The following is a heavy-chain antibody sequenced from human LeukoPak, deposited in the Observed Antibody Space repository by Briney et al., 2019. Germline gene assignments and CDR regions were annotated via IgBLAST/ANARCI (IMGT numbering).Heavy chain of an antibody. Sequence: GGSLRLSCAASGFTFSRSSMNWVRQAPGKGLEWVSVIGSSGDNIHYADSVKGRFTISRDNSKNTLYLQMNSLRAEDTAVYYCARVAVGDTYYFDYWGQGTLVTVSS. CDR1: GFTFSRSS. D-gene: IGHD3-16*01. J-gene: IGHJ4*02. CDR2: IGSSGDNI. CDR3: ARVAVGDTYYFDY. V-gene: IGHV3-23*01.